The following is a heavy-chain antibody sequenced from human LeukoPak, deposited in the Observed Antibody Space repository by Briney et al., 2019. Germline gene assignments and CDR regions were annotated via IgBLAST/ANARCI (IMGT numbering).Heavy chain of an antibody. CDR3: ARVHGYCSGGSCYSDY. CDR1: GFTFATYT. CDR2: IKQDGSEK. V-gene: IGHV3-7*01. D-gene: IGHD2-15*01. J-gene: IGHJ4*02. Sequence: GSLRLSCTGAGFTFATYTFNWVRQAPGKGLEWVANIKQDGSEKYYVDSVKGRFTISRDNAKNSLYLQMNSLRAEDTAVYYCARVHGYCSGGSCYSDYWGQGTLVTVSS.